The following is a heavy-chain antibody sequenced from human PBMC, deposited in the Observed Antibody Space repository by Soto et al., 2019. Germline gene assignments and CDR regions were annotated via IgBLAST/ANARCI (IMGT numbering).Heavy chain of an antibody. V-gene: IGHV3-53*01. J-gene: IGHJ4*02. Sequence: GGSLRLSCAASGFTFSNACINWVLQAPGKGLEWVAESFSSGGTQYADSVKGRFTISRDNSRNMVFLQMNGLRVEDTALYYCARDREPDGIWTFDSWGQGALVTVSS. CDR1: GFTFSNAC. CDR3: ARDREPDGIWTFDS. D-gene: IGHD3-9*01. CDR2: SFSSGGT.